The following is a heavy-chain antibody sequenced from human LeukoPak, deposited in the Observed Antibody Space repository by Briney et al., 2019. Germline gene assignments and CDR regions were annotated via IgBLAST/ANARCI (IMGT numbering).Heavy chain of an antibody. V-gene: IGHV3-53*01. Sequence: GGSLKLSCAVAGLGVSAYSISWVRQXPXKGLEWVSLISGGGAKHYADSVKGRFTISRDISRNTVHLQMSSVRVDDTAVYYCVRESLRGDYFDYWGRGTLVTVSS. D-gene: IGHD4-17*01. CDR3: VRESLRGDYFDY. CDR1: GLGVSAYS. J-gene: IGHJ4*02. CDR2: ISGGGAK.